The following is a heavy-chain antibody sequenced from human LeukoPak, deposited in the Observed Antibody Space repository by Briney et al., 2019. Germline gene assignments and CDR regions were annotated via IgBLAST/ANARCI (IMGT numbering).Heavy chain of an antibody. J-gene: IGHJ6*03. CDR1: GFTFSSYG. Sequence: GGSLRLSCAASGFTFSSYGMSWVRQAPGKGLEWVSAISGSGGSTYYADSVKGRFTISRDNSKNTLYLQMNSLRAEDTAVYYCARDSPSYSSGWYTPNYYYYYMDVWGKGTTVTVSS. CDR3: ARDSPSYSSGWYTPNYYYYYMDV. CDR2: ISGSGGST. V-gene: IGHV3-23*01. D-gene: IGHD6-19*01.